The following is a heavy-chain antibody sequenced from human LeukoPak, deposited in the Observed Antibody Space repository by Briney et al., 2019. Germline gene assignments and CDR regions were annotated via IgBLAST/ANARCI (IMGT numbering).Heavy chain of an antibody. V-gene: IGHV3-53*01. J-gene: IGHJ3*02. CDR2: IYNDGST. CDR3: ARNILFAFDI. CDR1: GLTVSSSY. Sequence: GGSLRLSRAASGLTVSSSYMSWVRQAPGKGLEWVSIIYNDGSTYYADSMKGRFTISRDNSKNTLYLQVNSLRAEDTAMYYCARNILFAFDIWGQGTMVTVSS.